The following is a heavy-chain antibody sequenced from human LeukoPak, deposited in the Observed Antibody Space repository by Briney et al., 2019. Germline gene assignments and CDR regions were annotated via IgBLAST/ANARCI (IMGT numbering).Heavy chain of an antibody. Sequence: GASVKVSCKVSGYTLTELSMHWVRQAPGKGLEWMGGFDPEDGETIYAQKFQGRVTMTEDTSTDTAYMELSSLRSEDTAVYYCATGYSGYDRYYFDYWGQGTLVTVSS. CDR3: ATGYSGYDRYYFDY. CDR2: FDPEDGET. J-gene: IGHJ4*02. V-gene: IGHV1-24*01. D-gene: IGHD5-12*01. CDR1: GYTLTELS.